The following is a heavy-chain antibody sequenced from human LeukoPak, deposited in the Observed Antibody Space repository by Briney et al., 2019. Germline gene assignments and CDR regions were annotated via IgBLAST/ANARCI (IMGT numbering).Heavy chain of an antibody. CDR1: RFTFSSYA. D-gene: IGHD6-6*01. J-gene: IGHJ4*02. Sequence: GGSLRLSCAASRFTFSSYAMSWVRQAPGKGLEWVSGISGSGDSTYYADSVKGRFTISRDNSKNTLYLQMNSLRAEDTAIYYCAGSYSSPSDCWGQGTLVTVSS. CDR2: ISGSGDST. V-gene: IGHV3-23*01. CDR3: AGSYSSPSDC.